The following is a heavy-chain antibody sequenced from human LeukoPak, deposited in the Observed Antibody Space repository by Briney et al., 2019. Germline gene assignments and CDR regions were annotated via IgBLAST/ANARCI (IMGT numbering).Heavy chain of an antibody. CDR1: GYTFTGYY. V-gene: IGHV1-2*02. CDR3: ASFLYSSGWQIDY. Sequence: SVKVSCKASGYTFTGYYMHWVRQAPGQGREWMGWINPNSGGTNYAQKFQGRVTMTRDTSISTAYMELSRLRSDDTAVYYCASFLYSSGWQIDYWGQGTLVTVSS. D-gene: IGHD6-19*01. J-gene: IGHJ4*02. CDR2: INPNSGGT.